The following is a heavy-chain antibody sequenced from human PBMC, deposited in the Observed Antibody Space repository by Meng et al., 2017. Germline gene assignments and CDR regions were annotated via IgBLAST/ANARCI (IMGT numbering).Heavy chain of an antibody. D-gene: IGHD5-24*01. CDR1: GYTFTSYG. CDR3: ARGPMRAGRWLQPHGECDY. Sequence: ASVKVSCKASGYTFTSYGISWVRQAPGQGLKWMGWISAYNGNTNYAQKLQGRVTMTTDTSTSTAYMELRSLRSDDTAVYYCARGPMRAGRWLQPHGECDYWGQGTLVTVSS. V-gene: IGHV1-18*01. J-gene: IGHJ4*02. CDR2: ISAYNGNT.